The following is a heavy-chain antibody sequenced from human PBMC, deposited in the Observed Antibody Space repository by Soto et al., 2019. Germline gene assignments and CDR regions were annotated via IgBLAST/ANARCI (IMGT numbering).Heavy chain of an antibody. Sequence: SETLSLTCTVSGGSISSYYWSWIRQPPGKGLEWIGYIYYSGSTNYNPSLKSRVTISVDTSKNQFSLKLSSVTAADTAVYYCARVGSSGYYFSYWGQGTLVTVSS. CDR1: GGSISSYY. CDR3: ARVGSSGYYFSY. J-gene: IGHJ4*02. D-gene: IGHD3-22*01. CDR2: IYYSGST. V-gene: IGHV4-59*01.